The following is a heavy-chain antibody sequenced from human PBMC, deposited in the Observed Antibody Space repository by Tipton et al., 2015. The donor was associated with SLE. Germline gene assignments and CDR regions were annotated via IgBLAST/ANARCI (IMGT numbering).Heavy chain of an antibody. CDR2: VNHSGST. V-gene: IGHV4-34*01. J-gene: IGHJ4*02. CDR3: ARRPNWNYDY. Sequence: GLVKPSETLSLTCDLNGGSFSGNYWSWIRQPPGKGLEWIGEVNHSGSTKYNPSLKSRVTISVDTSKKQFSLKLSSVTAADTAVYYCARRPNWNYDYWGQGTLVTVSS. CDR1: GGSFSGNY. D-gene: IGHD1-7*01.